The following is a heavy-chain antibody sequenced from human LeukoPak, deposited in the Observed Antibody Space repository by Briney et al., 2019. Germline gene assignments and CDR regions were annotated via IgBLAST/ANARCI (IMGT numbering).Heavy chain of an antibody. Sequence: PSETLSLTCTVSGGSISSYYWSWIRQPPGKGLEWIGYIYYSGSTNYNPSLKSRATISVDTSKNQFSLKLSSVTAADTAVYYCARRVDGGFDYWGQGTLVTVSS. V-gene: IGHV4-59*08. J-gene: IGHJ4*02. CDR1: GGSISSYY. CDR2: IYYSGST. CDR3: ARRVDGGFDY.